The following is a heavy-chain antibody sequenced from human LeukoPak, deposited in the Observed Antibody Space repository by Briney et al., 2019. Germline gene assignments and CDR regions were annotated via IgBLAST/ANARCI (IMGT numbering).Heavy chain of an antibody. CDR1: GFTFSTYW. J-gene: IGHJ4*02. V-gene: IGHV3-74*01. Sequence: GGSLRLSCAASGFTFSTYWMHWVRQVPGKGLVWVSRINIDGSKTGYADSVKGRFTISRGNAKNTLYLQMNSLRAEDTAVYYCAREGYCSTTKCYAGGGGSDYWGQGILVTVSS. CDR3: AREGYCSTTKCYAGGGGSDY. CDR2: INIDGSKT. D-gene: IGHD2-2*01.